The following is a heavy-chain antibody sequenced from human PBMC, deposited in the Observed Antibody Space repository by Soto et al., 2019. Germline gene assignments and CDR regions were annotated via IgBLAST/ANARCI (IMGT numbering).Heavy chain of an antibody. J-gene: IGHJ4*02. CDR2: INPNSGGT. Sequence: XSVKVCCKASGYTFTCYYRRLVRQAPGQGLEWMGWINPNSGGTNYAQKFQGWVTMTRDTSISKAYMELSRLRSDDTAVYYCARDRRGYPNYFDHWGQGTLVTVSS. D-gene: IGHD1-1*01. CDR1: GYTFTCYY. V-gene: IGHV1-2*04. CDR3: ARDRRGYPNYFDH.